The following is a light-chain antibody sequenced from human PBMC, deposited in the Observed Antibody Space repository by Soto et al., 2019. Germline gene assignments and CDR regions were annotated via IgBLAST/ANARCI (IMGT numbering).Light chain of an antibody. CDR1: GSTIGAGYD. J-gene: IGLJ2*01. Sequence: QSVLTQPPSVSGAPGQRVTISCTGSGSTIGAGYDVHWYQQLPGTAPKLLIYNNINRPSGVPDRFSGSKSGTSASLAISGLQAEDEADYYCQSYDSSLSVVFGGGTNVTVL. CDR3: QSYDSSLSVV. V-gene: IGLV1-40*01. CDR2: NNI.